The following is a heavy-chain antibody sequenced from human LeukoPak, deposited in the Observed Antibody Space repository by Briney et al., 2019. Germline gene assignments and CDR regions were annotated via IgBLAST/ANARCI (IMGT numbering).Heavy chain of an antibody. D-gene: IGHD6-19*01. Sequence: PGGSLRLSCAASGFTFSSYWMSWVRQAPGKGLEWVAKIKQDGSEKYYVDSVKGRFTISRDNAKNSLYLQMNSLRAEDTAVYYCARVLYSSGWRTFDYWGQGTLVTVSS. CDR2: IKQDGSEK. CDR3: ARVLYSSGWRTFDY. CDR1: GFTFSSYW. J-gene: IGHJ4*02. V-gene: IGHV3-7*01.